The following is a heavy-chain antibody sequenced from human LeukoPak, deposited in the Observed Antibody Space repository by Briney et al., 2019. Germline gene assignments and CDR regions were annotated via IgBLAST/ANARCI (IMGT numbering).Heavy chain of an antibody. CDR3: ARGGLLRYFDWLSGDAFDI. V-gene: IGHV4-59*01. CDR1: GGSISSYY. D-gene: IGHD3-9*01. CDR2: IYYSGST. J-gene: IGHJ3*02. Sequence: SETLSLTCIVSGGSISSYYWSWIRQPPGKGLEWIGYIYYSGSTNYNPSLKSRVTISVDTSKNQFSLKLSSVTAADTAVYYCARGGLLRYFDWLSGDAFDIWGQGTMVTVSS.